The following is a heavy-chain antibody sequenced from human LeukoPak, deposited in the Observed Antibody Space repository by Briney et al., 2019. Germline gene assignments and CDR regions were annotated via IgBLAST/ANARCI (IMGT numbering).Heavy chain of an antibody. CDR2: INSDGASV. V-gene: IGHV3-74*01. Sequence: GGSLRLSCAASGYSFSSYWMHWGRQVPGKGLWWVSRINSDGASVRYADSVKGRFTISRDNTKNTLYLQMNSLRAEDTGVYYCGRSHYSDSSGNFYYYYARDVWGQGTTVTVSS. D-gene: IGHD3-22*01. CDR3: GRSHYSDSSGNFYYYYARDV. J-gene: IGHJ6*02. CDR1: GYSFSSYW.